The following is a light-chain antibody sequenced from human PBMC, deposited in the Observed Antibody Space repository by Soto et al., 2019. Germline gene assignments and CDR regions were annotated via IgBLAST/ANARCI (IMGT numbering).Light chain of an antibody. CDR1: QSISNSY. V-gene: IGKV3-20*01. CDR2: GAS. Sequence: EIVLTQSPGTLSLSPGERATLSCRASQSISNSYLAWYQQKPGQAPRLLIYGASSRATGIPDRFSGSGSGTDFTLTISRLEPEDFAVFYCQQYGNSPYTFGQGTKLESK. CDR3: QQYGNSPYT. J-gene: IGKJ2*01.